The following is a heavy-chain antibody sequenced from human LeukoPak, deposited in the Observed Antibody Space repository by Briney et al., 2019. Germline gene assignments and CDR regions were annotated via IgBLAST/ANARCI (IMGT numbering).Heavy chain of an antibody. J-gene: IGHJ4*02. CDR3: ARVGSGSYYNFV. V-gene: IGHV4-59*01. CDR1: GGSISSYY. Sequence: SETLSLTCTVSGGSISSYYWTWIRQPPGKGLEWIGYIYYSGSTNYNPSLKSRVTISVDTSKNQFFLKLSSVTAADTAVYYCARVGSGSYYNFVWGQGTLVTVSS. CDR2: IYYSGST. D-gene: IGHD3-10*01.